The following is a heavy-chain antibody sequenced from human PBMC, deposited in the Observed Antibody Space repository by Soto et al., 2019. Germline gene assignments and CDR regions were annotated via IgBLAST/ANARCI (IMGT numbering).Heavy chain of an antibody. CDR2: ISGSGGTT. V-gene: IGHV3-23*01. J-gene: IGHJ6*02. Sequence: GGSLRLSCAASGFTFSSYALTWVRQAPGKGLEWVSTISGSGGTTYYADSVKGRFTISRDNSKNSLYLQMNSLRDEDTAVYYCARAGGRNYIVVVTAMDYYYGMDVWGQGTTVTVSS. D-gene: IGHD2-21*02. CDR3: ARAGGRNYIVVVTAMDYYYGMDV. CDR1: GFTFSSYA.